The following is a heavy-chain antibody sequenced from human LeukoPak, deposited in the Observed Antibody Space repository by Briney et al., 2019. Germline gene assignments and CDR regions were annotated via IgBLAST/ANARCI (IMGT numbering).Heavy chain of an antibody. D-gene: IGHD3-22*01. CDR1: GFTFDDYA. CDR3: VKEPHSDDRSGYF. Sequence: GGSLRLSCAASGFTFDDYAMHWVRQAPGKGLEWVSLIGGDGGSTYYADSVKGRFTISRDNSKNSLFLQMKSLRTDDTALYYCVKEPHSDDRSGYFWGQGTLVTVSS. V-gene: IGHV3-43*02. CDR2: IGGDGGST. J-gene: IGHJ4*02.